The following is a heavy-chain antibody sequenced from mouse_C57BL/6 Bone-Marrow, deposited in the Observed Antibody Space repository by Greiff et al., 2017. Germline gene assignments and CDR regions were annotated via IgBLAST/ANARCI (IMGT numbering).Heavy chain of an antibody. CDR3: ARRFSYYGSSYYWYFDV. CDR1: GYAFSSSW. D-gene: IGHD1-1*01. J-gene: IGHJ1*03. Sequence: LQESGPELVKPGASVKISCKASGYAFSSSWMNWVKQRPGKGLEWIGRIYPGDGDTNYNGKFKGKATLTADKSSSTAYMQLSSLTSEDSAVYFCARRFSYYGSSYYWYFDVWGTGTTVTVSS. CDR2: IYPGDGDT. V-gene: IGHV1-82*01.